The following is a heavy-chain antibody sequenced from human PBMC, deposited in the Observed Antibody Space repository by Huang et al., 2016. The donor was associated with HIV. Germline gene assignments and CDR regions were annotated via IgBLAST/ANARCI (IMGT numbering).Heavy chain of an antibody. CDR1: GGSLSGYY. J-gene: IGHJ5*02. V-gene: IGHV4-34*02. D-gene: IGHD3-10*01. CDR3: ARDATKNPRGWFDP. Sequence: QVHLQQWGAGLLKSAETLSLTCAVYGGSLSGYYWSWLRQTPGKGLEWIGEIKHLGMPNYNPSLKSRVSISMDGSKKQFSRKLRSSSDADTAVYFCARDATKNPRGWFDPWGQGTLVTVSS. CDR2: IKHLGMP.